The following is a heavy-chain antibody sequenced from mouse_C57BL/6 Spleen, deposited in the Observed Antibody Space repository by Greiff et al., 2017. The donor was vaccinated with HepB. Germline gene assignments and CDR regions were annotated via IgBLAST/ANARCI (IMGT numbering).Heavy chain of an antibody. V-gene: IGHV1-64*01. J-gene: IGHJ3*01. CDR3: ARGGSSGYVAWFAY. CDR2: IHPNSGST. CDR1: GYTFTSYW. D-gene: IGHD3-2*02. Sequence: QVQLQQPGAELVKPGASVKLSCKASGYTFTSYWMHWVKQRPGQGLEWIGMIHPNSGSTNYNEKFKSKATLTVDKSSSTAYMQLSSLTSEDSAVYYGARGGSSGYVAWFAYWGQGTLVTVSA.